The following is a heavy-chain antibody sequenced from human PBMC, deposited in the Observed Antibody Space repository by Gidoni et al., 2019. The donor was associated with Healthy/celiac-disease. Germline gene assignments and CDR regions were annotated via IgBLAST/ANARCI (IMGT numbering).Heavy chain of an antibody. V-gene: IGHV3-20*04. J-gene: IGHJ4*02. CDR3: ATQLITMVRGVMGDY. D-gene: IGHD3-10*01. CDR2: INWNGGST. CDR1: GFTFEDYG. Sequence: EVQLVESGGGVVRPGGSLSLSCAASGFTFEDYGMSWVRQAPGKGLEWVYGINWNGGSTGYADSVKGRFTISRDNAKNSLYLQMNSLRAEDTALYYCATQLITMVRGVMGDYWGQGTLVTVSS.